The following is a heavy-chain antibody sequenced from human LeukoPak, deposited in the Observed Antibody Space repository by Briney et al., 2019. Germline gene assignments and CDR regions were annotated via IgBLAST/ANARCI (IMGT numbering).Heavy chain of an antibody. J-gene: IGHJ4*02. CDR1: GGTSSSYA. V-gene: IGHV1-69*01. D-gene: IGHD5-12*01. CDR2: IIPIFGTA. CDR3: ARGIPSGYDSGIFDY. Sequence: SVKVSCKASGGTSSSYAISWVRQAPGQGLEWMGGIIPIFGTANYAQKFQGRVTITADESTSTAYMELSSLRSEDTAVYYCARGIPSGYDSGIFDYWGQGTLVTVSS.